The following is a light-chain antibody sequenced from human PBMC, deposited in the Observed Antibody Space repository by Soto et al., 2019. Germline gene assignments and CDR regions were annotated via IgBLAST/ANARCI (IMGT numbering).Light chain of an antibody. CDR2: AAS. V-gene: IGKV3-20*01. CDR1: QTVSDIY. CDR3: QQYVTSPWT. J-gene: IGKJ1*01. Sequence: EIVLTQSPGTLSLSPGERATLSCRASQTVSDIYLAWYQQKPGQAPRLLFYAASRRAAGIPDRFSGSGSGTDFALTISRLETEDFAMYYCQQYVTSPWTFGQGTKVEIK.